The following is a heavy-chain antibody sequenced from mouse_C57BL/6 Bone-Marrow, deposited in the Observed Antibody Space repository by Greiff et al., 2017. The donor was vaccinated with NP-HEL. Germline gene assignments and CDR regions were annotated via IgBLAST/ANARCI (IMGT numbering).Heavy chain of an antibody. CDR3: TREDYYGSSYGGYWYFDV. CDR2: ISSGGDYI. J-gene: IGHJ1*03. V-gene: IGHV5-9-1*02. CDR1: GFTFSSYA. D-gene: IGHD1-1*01. Sequence: EVHLVESGEGLVKPGGSLKLSCAASGFTFSSYAMSWVRQTPEKRLEWVAYISSGGDYIYYADTVKGRFTISRDNARNTLYLQMSSLKSEDTAMYYCTREDYYGSSYGGYWYFDVWGTGTTVTVSS.